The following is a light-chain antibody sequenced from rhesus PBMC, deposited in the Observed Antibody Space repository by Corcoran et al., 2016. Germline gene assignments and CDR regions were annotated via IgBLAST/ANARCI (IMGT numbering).Light chain of an antibody. Sequence: QSAPTQPPSVSGSPGQSVTISCTGTSSDVGGYNYVSWYQRHPGKAPKIMIYEVSKRPSGVSDRFSGSKSGNTASLTISGLQAEDEADYYCCSYTTSSTDVFGSGTKLTVL. CDR1: SSDVGGYNY. CDR2: EVS. CDR3: CSYTTSSTDV. V-gene: IGLV2S7*01. J-gene: IGLJ6*01.